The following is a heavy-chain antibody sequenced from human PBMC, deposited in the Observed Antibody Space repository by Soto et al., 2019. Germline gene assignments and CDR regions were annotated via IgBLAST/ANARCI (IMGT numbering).Heavy chain of an antibody. J-gene: IGHJ6*02. D-gene: IGHD1-1*01. CDR2: INGGTGQT. CDR3: ARGKGMEENYYYYGLDI. CDR1: GYTFTTHA. Sequence: GCPVKVSCKASGYTFTTHAMHWVRQAPGQSLEWMGWINGGTGQTKHSQRFQGRVNITRDTSASTAYMELSSLRSEDTAVYYCARGKGMEENYYYYGLDIWGQGTTVTVSS. V-gene: IGHV1-3*01.